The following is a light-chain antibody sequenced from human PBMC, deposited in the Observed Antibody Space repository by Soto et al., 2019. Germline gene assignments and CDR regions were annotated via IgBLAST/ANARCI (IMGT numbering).Light chain of an antibody. Sequence: DIVMTQSPDSLAVSLGERATINCKSSQSVLYSSDNKNYLAWYQQKPGQPPKLLIKWASTRETGVPDRFSGSVSGTDFTLTISSLQAEDVAVYYCQQYYSPLSLTFGGGTKVEIK. CDR1: QSVLYSSDNKNY. CDR2: WAS. J-gene: IGKJ4*01. CDR3: QQYYSPLSLT. V-gene: IGKV4-1*01.